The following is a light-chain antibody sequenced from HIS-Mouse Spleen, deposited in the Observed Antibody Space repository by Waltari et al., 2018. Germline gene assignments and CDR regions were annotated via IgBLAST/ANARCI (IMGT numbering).Light chain of an antibody. CDR2: DVS. J-gene: IGLJ3*02. V-gene: IGLV2-14*03. CDR3: AAWDGSLSGRV. Sequence: QSALTQPASVSGSPGQSITISCTGTSSDVGGYNYVSWYQQHPGKAPKLMIYDVSNRPSGVSNRFSGSKSGTSASLAISGLRSEDEADYYCAAWDGSLSGRVFGGGTKLTVL. CDR1: SSDVGGYNY.